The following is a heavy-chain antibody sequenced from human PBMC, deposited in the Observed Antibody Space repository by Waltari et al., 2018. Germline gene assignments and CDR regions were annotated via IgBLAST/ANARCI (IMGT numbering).Heavy chain of an antibody. CDR3: VKERAAAYYFDS. D-gene: IGHD6-25*01. CDR2: IKHDGSEK. J-gene: IGHJ4*02. V-gene: IGHV3-7*01. Sequence: EVQLVESGGGLVQPGGSPRLSCTASGFNLKYSWMRWVRQAPGKGLEWVANIKHDGSEKYYVDSVKGRFTISRDNAKNSLYLQMNSLRAEDTAVYYCVKERAAAYYFDSWGQGTLVTVSS. CDR1: GFNLKYSW.